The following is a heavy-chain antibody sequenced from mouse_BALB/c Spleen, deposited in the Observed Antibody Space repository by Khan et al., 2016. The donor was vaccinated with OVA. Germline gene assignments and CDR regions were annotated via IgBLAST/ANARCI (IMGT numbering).Heavy chain of an antibody. CDR2: INPSTGYT. CDR3: AASILFYYHMDY. CDR1: GYTFTSYW. Sequence: QVQLQQSGAELAKPGASVKMSCKASGYTFTSYWMHWVKQRPGQGLEWIGYINPSTGYTAYNQKFKDKATLTTDKSSSTAYMQLSSLTSEDSEVYYCAASILFYYHMDYWGQGTSVTVSS. J-gene: IGHJ4*01. D-gene: IGHD6-1*01. V-gene: IGHV1-7*01.